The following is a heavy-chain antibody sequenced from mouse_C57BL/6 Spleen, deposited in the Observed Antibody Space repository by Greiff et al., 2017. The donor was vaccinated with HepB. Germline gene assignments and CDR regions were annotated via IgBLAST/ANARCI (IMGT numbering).Heavy chain of an antibody. Sequence: VQLQQPGAELVRPGTSVKLSCKASGYTFTSYWMHWVKQRPGQGLEWIGVIDPSDSYTNYNQKFKGKATLTVDTSSSTAYMQLSSLTSEDSAVYYCAREREYDVRTWGAYWGQRALVTVSA. CDR2: IDPSDSYT. J-gene: IGHJ3*01. V-gene: IGHV1-59*01. CDR3: AREREYDVRTWGAY. D-gene: IGHD2-14*01. CDR1: GYTFTSYW.